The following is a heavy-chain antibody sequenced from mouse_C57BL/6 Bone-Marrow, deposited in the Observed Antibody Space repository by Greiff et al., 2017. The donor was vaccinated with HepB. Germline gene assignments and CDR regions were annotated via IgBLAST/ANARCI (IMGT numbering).Heavy chain of an antibody. CDR3: ASWVYDYDGVDY. CDR2: IHPNSGST. D-gene: IGHD2-4*01. J-gene: IGHJ2*01. V-gene: IGHV1-64*01. Sequence: QVQLQQPGAELVKPGASVKLSCKASGYTFTSYWMHWVKQRPGQGLEWIGMIHPNSGSTNYNEKFKSKATLTVDKSSSTAYMQLNSLTSEDSAVYYCASWVYDYDGVDYWGQGTTLTVSS. CDR1: GYTFTSYW.